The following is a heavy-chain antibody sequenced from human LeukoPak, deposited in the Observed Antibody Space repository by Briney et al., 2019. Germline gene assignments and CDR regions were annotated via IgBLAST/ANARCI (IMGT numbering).Heavy chain of an antibody. D-gene: IGHD5-24*01. Sequence: GGSLRLSCAASGFTFSSYRMNWVRQAPGKGLEWVSSISSSSSYIYYADSVKGRFTISRDNAKNSLYLQMNSLRAEDTAVYYCARDLRRSNWFDPWGQGTLVTVSS. CDR2: ISSSSSYI. V-gene: IGHV3-21*01. CDR3: ARDLRRSNWFDP. J-gene: IGHJ5*02. CDR1: GFTFSSYR.